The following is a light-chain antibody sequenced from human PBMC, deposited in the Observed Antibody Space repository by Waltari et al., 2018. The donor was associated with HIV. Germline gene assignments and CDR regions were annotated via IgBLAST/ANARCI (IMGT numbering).Light chain of an antibody. CDR3: CSSIETDNPVLL. CDR1: NTDLETYTF. Sequence: HSALTQPASVSGPLGQSITISCSGTNTDLETYTFVSWYKRLPGQAPKLLIYEVAKRPSGISSRFSGAKFGDTASLTISGLQPEDEALYFCCSSIETDNPVLLFGNGT. J-gene: IGLJ1*01. V-gene: IGLV2-23*02. CDR2: EVA.